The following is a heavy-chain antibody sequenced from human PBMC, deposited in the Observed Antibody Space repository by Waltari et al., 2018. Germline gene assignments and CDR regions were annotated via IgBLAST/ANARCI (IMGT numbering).Heavy chain of an antibody. CDR3: TKDKMGGGYYSG. Sequence: QVQLQESGPGLVKPSETLSLTCAVSGGSFSSYWWSWIRQPPGKGLEWIGEINGNSGSSNYNPSLKSRVNISKDASKNQFSLKLSSVTAADTAVYYCTKDKMGGGYYSGWGQGVLVTVSS. J-gene: IGHJ4*02. CDR1: GGSFSSYW. D-gene: IGHD3-22*01. V-gene: IGHV4-59*12. CDR2: INGNSGSS.